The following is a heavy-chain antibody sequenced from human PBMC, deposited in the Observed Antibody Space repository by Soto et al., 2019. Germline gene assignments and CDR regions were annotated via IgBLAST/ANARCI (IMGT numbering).Heavy chain of an antibody. Sequence: PGESLKISCEASGYSFTTYWISWVRQMPGKGLKWMGAIDPRDSYTKYSPSFQGHVTISVDKSISTAYLQWNSLKASDTAIYYCAREKSDLELFNWLDPWGQGTLVTVSS. D-gene: IGHD1-7*01. CDR3: AREKSDLELFNWLDP. V-gene: IGHV5-10-1*01. J-gene: IGHJ5*02. CDR1: GYSFTTYW. CDR2: IDPRDSYT.